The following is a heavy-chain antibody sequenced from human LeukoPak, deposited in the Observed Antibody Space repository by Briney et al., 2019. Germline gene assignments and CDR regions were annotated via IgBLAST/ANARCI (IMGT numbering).Heavy chain of an antibody. Sequence: SETLSLTCTVSGGSISSYYWSWIRQPAGKGLEWIGRINISGSSNYNTSLRSRVTMSVDTSKNQLSLNLSSVTAADTAVYYCAREGGGPRWLDPWGQGTLVTVSS. CDR3: AREGGGPRWLDP. D-gene: IGHD6-25*01. J-gene: IGHJ5*02. CDR2: INISGSS. V-gene: IGHV4-4*07. CDR1: GGSISSYY.